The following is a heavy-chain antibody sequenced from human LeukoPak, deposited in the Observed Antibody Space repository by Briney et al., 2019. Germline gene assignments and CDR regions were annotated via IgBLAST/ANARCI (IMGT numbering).Heavy chain of an antibody. Sequence: SETLSLTCTVSGGSISSSSYYWGWIRQPPGKGLEWIGSIYHSGSTYYNPSLKSRVTISVDRSKNQFSLKLSSVTAADTAVYYCAREYRSSLDYWGQGTLVTVSS. CDR1: GGSISSSSYY. CDR2: IYHSGST. J-gene: IGHJ4*02. CDR3: AREYRSSLDY. V-gene: IGHV4-39*07. D-gene: IGHD6-6*01.